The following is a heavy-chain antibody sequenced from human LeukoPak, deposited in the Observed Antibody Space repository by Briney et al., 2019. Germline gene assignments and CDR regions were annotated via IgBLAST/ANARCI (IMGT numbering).Heavy chain of an antibody. CDR1: GYTFTGYY. Sequence: ASVKVSCKASGYTFTGYYMHWVRQAPGQGFEWMGWINPNSGGTNYAQKFQGWVTMTRDTSISTAYMELSRLRSDDTAVYYCARGRGRSGGSSHFDYWGQGTLVTVSS. J-gene: IGHJ4*02. CDR3: ARGRGRSGGSSHFDY. D-gene: IGHD2-15*01. CDR2: INPNSGGT. V-gene: IGHV1-2*04.